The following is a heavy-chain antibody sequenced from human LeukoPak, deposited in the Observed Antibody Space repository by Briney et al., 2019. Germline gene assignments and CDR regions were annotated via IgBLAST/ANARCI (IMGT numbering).Heavy chain of an antibody. V-gene: IGHV4-61*02. Sequence: SETLSLTCTVSGGSISSGSYYWSWIRQPAGKGLEWIGRIYTSGSTNYNPSLKSRVTISVDTSKNQFSLKLSSVTAADTAVYYCARVWGDVWGKGTTVTVSS. CDR1: GGSISSGSYY. D-gene: IGHD3-16*01. CDR2: IYTSGST. CDR3: ARVWGDV. J-gene: IGHJ6*04.